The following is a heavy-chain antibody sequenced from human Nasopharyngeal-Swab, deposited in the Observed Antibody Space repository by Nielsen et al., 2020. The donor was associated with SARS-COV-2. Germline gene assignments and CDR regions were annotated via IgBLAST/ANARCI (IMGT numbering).Heavy chain of an antibody. CDR3: ARERGRGGIWNYYYYYMDV. Sequence: SEPLSLTCTVSGGSISSSSYYWGWIRQPPGKGLEWIGSIYYSGSTYYNPSLKSRVTISVGTSKNQFSLKLSSVTAADTAVYYCARERGRGGIWNYYYYYMDVWGKGTTVTVSS. CDR2: IYYSGST. J-gene: IGHJ6*03. V-gene: IGHV4-39*07. D-gene: IGHD3-10*01. CDR1: GGSISSSSYY.